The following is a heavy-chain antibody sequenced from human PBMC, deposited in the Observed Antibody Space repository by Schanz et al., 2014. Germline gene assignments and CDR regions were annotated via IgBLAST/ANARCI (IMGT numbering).Heavy chain of an antibody. CDR3: AKGRFGELSAFDI. CDR2: ISGRDGST. Sequence: EVQLLESGGGLVQPGGSLRLSCAASGFTFSSYAMSWVRQAPGKGLEWVSAISGRDGSTYYADSVRGRFTISRDNSKSSLYLQMNSLRAEDTAVYYCAKGRFGELSAFDIWGQGTMVTVSS. V-gene: IGHV3-23*01. D-gene: IGHD3-10*01. CDR1: GFTFSSYA. J-gene: IGHJ3*02.